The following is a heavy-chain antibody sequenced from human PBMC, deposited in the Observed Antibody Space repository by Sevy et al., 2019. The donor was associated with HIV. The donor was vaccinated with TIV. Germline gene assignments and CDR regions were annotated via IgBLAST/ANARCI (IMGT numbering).Heavy chain of an antibody. CDR3: ARNLSPSGAFDI. D-gene: IGHD6-25*01. V-gene: IGHV3-23*01. Sequence: GGSLRLSCAASGLTFSNYVMSWVRQAPGKGLEWLSVISGSSWTTYAAESVKGRFTISRDNSKNTLYLHMSSLGAEDTAVYYCARNLSPSGAFDIWGQGTRVTVSS. CDR2: ISGSSWTT. J-gene: IGHJ3*02. CDR1: GLTFSNYV.